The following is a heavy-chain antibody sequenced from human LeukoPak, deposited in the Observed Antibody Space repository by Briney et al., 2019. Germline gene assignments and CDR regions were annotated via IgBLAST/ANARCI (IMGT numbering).Heavy chain of an antibody. Sequence: GGSLRLSCAASGFTFSSYWMSWVRQAPGKGLEWVANIKQDGSEKYYVDSVKGRFTISRDNAKYSLYLQMNSLRAEDTAVYYCAKEGAATLRRCFDLWGGGTLVTVSS. CDR1: GFTFSSYW. CDR3: AKEGAATLRRCFDL. D-gene: IGHD1-26*01. J-gene: IGHJ2*01. CDR2: IKQDGSEK. V-gene: IGHV3-7*01.